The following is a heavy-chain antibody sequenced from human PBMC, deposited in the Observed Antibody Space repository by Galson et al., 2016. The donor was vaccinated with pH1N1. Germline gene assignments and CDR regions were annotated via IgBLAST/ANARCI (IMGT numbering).Heavy chain of an antibody. D-gene: IGHD4-17*01. CDR3: ARPDYGDYSGYFEY. J-gene: IGHJ4*02. Sequence: WIRQPPGKALEWLALIDWDDDKYYSTSLKTRLTISKDTSKNQVVLTMPNMDPVDTATNYCARPDYGDYSGYFEYWGQGTLVTVSS. V-gene: IGHV2-70*01. CDR2: IDWDDDK.